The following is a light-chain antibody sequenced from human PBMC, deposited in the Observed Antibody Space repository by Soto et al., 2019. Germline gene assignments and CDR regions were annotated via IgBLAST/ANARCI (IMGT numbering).Light chain of an antibody. CDR1: NIGSKS. CDR2: YDS. CDR3: QVWDSSIDHVV. V-gene: IGLV3-21*04. Sequence: SYELTQPPSVSVAPGKTATITCGDNNIGSKSVHWYQQKPGPAPMLVIYYDSGRPSGIPERFSGSNSGTTATLTISRVEAGDEADYYCQVWDSSIDHVVFGGGTKLTVL. J-gene: IGLJ2*01.